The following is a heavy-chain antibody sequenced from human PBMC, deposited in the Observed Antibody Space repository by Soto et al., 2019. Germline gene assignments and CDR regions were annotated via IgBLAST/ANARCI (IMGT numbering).Heavy chain of an antibody. D-gene: IGHD6-6*01. CDR2: INPRDSDT. CDR1: GYSFTTYW. J-gene: IGHJ4*02. CDR3: ARPGSSSSDY. V-gene: IGHV5-51*01. Sequence: GESLKISCKGSGYSFTTYWIGWVRQMPGKGLEWMGIINPRDSDTRYSPSFQGQVTISADKSINTAYLQWSSLKASDTAMYYCARPGSSSSDYWGQGTLVTVSS.